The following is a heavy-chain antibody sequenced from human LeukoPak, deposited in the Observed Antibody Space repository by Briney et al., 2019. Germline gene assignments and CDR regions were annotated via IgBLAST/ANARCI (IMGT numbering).Heavy chain of an antibody. V-gene: IGHV3-11*04. CDR2: ISSSGSTI. Sequence: GGSLRLSCAASGFTFSDYYMSWIRQAPGKGLEWVSYISSSGSTIYYADSVKGRFTISRDNAKNSLYLQMNSLRAEDTAVYYCARHPFYGAPRKITIISGWFDPWGQGTLVTVSS. CDR1: GFTFSDYY. J-gene: IGHJ5*02. D-gene: IGHD3-9*01. CDR3: ARHPFYGAPRKITIISGWFDP.